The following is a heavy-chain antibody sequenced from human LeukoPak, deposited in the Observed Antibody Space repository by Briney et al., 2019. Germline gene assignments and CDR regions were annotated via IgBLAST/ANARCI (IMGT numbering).Heavy chain of an antibody. D-gene: IGHD6-13*01. CDR3: AKDAAGPEY. CDR1: GVTFSSYS. V-gene: IGHV3-23*01. J-gene: IGHJ4*02. CDR2: ISASGGET. Sequence: GGSLRLSCVVSGVTFSSYSMTWVRQAPGKGLEWVSGISASGGETWYPDSVKGRFTISRDNSKNTLFLQMNSLRVEDTAIYYCAKDAAGPEYWGQGALVTVSS.